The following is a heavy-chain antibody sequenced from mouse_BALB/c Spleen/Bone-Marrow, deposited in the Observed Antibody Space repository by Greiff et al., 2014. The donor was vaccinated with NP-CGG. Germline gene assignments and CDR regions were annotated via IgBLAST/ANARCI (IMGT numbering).Heavy chain of an antibody. CDR1: SYTFTSYW. CDR2: IDPSDSYT. D-gene: IGHD3-1*01. Sequence: VQLQQSGAEFVKPGASVKLSCKASSYTFTSYWMHWVKQRPGQGLEWIGEIDPSDSYTNYNQKFKGKATLTVDKSSSTAYMQLSSLTSEDSAVYYCARRELGPRWFTYWGQGTLVTVSA. J-gene: IGHJ3*01. CDR3: ARRELGPRWFTY. V-gene: IGHV1-69*02.